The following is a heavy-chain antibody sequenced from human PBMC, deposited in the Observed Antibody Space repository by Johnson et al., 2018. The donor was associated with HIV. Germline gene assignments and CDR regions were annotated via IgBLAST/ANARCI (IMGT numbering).Heavy chain of an antibody. CDR1: GFTFDDYA. J-gene: IGHJ3*02. Sequence: VQLVESGGGLVKPGRSLRLSCAASGFTFDDYAMHWVRQAPGKGLEWVSGISWNSGSIGYADSVKGRFTISRDNAKNSLYLQMNSLRAEDTAFYYCAKDLTPLTTLDAFDIWGQGTMVTVSS. D-gene: IGHD4-11*01. V-gene: IGHV3-9*01. CDR3: AKDLTPLTTLDAFDI. CDR2: ISWNSGSI.